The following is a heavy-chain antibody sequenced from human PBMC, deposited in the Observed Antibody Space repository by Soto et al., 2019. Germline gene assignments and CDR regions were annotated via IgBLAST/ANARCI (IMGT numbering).Heavy chain of an antibody. Sequence: SVKVSCKASGGTFSSYAISWVRQAPGQGLEWMGGIIPIFGTANYAQKFQGRVTITADESTSTAYMELSSLRSEDTAVYYCARVSGKGIVGPRNPLGYWGQGTLVTVSS. CDR3: ARVSGKGIVGPRNPLGY. V-gene: IGHV1-69*13. J-gene: IGHJ4*02. D-gene: IGHD3-22*01. CDR2: IIPIFGTA. CDR1: GGTFSSYA.